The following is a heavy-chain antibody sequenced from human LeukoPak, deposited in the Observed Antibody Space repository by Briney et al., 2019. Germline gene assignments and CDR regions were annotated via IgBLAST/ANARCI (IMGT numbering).Heavy chain of an antibody. J-gene: IGHJ6*03. CDR3: ARDGQYQSYYYYYMDV. Sequence: GGSLRLSCAASGFTFSGYAMSWVRQAPGKGLEWVSAISGSGGSTYYADSVKGRFTISRDNSKNTLYLQMNSLRAEDTAVYYCARDGQYQSYYYYYMDVWGKGTTVTVSS. D-gene: IGHD2-2*01. CDR1: GFTFSGYA. CDR2: ISGSGGST. V-gene: IGHV3-23*01.